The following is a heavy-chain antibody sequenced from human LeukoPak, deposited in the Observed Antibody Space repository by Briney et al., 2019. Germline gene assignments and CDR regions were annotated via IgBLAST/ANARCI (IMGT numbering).Heavy chain of an antibody. CDR3: ASDYYDSSGIDY. Sequence: PGGSLRLSCAASGFTFSSYSMNWVRQAPGKGLEWVSYISSSSSTTYYADSEKGRFTISRDNAKNSLYLQMNSLRAEDTAVYYCASDYYDSSGIDYWGQGTLVTVSS. D-gene: IGHD3-22*01. J-gene: IGHJ4*02. V-gene: IGHV3-48*01. CDR2: ISSSSSTT. CDR1: GFTFSSYS.